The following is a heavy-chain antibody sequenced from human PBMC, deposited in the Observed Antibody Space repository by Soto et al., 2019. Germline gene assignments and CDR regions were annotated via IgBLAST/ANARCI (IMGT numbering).Heavy chain of an antibody. Sequence: PATLTLTSALYGGSSGADDRRGIRQPPWKGPAWLGEINHSGSTNYNPSLKSRVTISVDTSKNQFSLKLSSVTAADTAVYYCARGPINYDILTGSGGLWFDPWGQGTLVTVSS. CDR1: GGSSGADD. CDR3: ARGPINYDILTGSGGLWFDP. J-gene: IGHJ5*02. D-gene: IGHD3-9*01. V-gene: IGHV4-34*01. CDR2: INHSGST.